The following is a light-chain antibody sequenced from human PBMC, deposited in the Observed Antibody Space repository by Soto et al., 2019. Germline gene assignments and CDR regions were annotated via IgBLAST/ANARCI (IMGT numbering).Light chain of an antibody. CDR1: SSDVGGYNY. Sequence: QSVLAQPASVSGSPGQSITISCTGTSSDVGGYNYVSWYQQHPGKAPKLMIYDVSNRPSGVSNRFSGSKSGNTASLTISGLQAEDEADYYCSSYTISSPSLYVFVTGTKVTVL. CDR3: SSYTISSPSLYV. CDR2: DVS. V-gene: IGLV2-14*01. J-gene: IGLJ1*01.